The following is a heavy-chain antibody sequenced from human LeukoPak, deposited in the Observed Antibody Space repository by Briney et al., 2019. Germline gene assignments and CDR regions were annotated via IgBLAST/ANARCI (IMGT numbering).Heavy chain of an antibody. CDR1: GFPFSSYW. D-gene: IGHD6-6*01. Sequence: GGSLRLSCAASGFPFSSYWMSWVRQAPGKGLEWVANIKQDGSEKYYVASVKGRFTISRDNAKNSLYLQMNSLRAEDTAVYYCASGPGSYSYYYYYMDVWGKGTTVTVSS. CDR3: ASGPGSYSYYYYYMDV. V-gene: IGHV3-7*01. CDR2: IKQDGSEK. J-gene: IGHJ6*03.